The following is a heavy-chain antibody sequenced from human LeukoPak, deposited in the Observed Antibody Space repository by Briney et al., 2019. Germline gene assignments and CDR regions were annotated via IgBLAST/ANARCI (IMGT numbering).Heavy chain of an antibody. CDR2: ISSGGSGI. V-gene: IGHV3-23*01. J-gene: IGHJ4*02. Sequence: PGGSLRLSCAASGFTFSSYAMSWVRQAPGKGLEWVSGISSGGSGIYYADSVKGRFTISRDNSKNTLNLQMNSLRVEDTAIYYCAKKGLVGATDLRAFDYWGQGTLVTVSS. D-gene: IGHD1-26*01. CDR1: GFTFSSYA. CDR3: AKKGLVGATDLRAFDY.